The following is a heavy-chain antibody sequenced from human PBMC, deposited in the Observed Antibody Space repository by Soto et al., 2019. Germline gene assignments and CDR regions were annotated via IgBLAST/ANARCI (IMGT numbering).Heavy chain of an antibody. J-gene: IGHJ4*02. V-gene: IGHV3-23*01. CDR2: ISSSGDNT. CDR3: AKAQAIYCTSTSCSYYFDC. CDR1: GFTFSNYA. D-gene: IGHD2-2*01. Sequence: PGGSLRLSCAASGFTFSNYAMSWVRQAPGKALEWVSGISSSGDNTYYADSVKGRVTISRDNSKNTLYLQMNSLRAEDTAVYFCAKAQAIYCTSTSCSYYFDCWGQGTLVTVSS.